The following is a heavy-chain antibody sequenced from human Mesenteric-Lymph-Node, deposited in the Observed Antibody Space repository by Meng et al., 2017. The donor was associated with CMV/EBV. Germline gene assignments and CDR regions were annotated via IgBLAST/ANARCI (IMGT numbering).Heavy chain of an antibody. CDR2: INPSGGST. CDR3: ARRGGSGLDY. Sequence: SCNASGYAFTSYYMHWVRQAPGQGLEWMGIINPSGGSTNYAQKFQGRVTMTRDTSTSEVYMELSSLRSEDTAVYYCARRGGSGLDYWGQGTLVTVSS. J-gene: IGHJ4*02. V-gene: IGHV1-46*01. CDR1: GYAFTSYY. D-gene: IGHD3-10*01.